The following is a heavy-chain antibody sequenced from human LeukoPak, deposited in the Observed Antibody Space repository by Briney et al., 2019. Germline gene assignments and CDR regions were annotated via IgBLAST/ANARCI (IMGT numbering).Heavy chain of an antibody. V-gene: IGHV3-48*01. CDR3: ARVLYDSSGYYLLPFDY. Sequence: GGSLRLSCAASGFTFSSYSMNWVRQAPGKGLEWVSYISSSSSTIYYADSVKGRFTISRDNAKNSLYLQMNSLRAEDTAVYYCARVLYDSSGYYLLPFDYWGQGTLVTVSS. D-gene: IGHD3-22*01. J-gene: IGHJ4*02. CDR2: ISSSSSTI. CDR1: GFTFSSYS.